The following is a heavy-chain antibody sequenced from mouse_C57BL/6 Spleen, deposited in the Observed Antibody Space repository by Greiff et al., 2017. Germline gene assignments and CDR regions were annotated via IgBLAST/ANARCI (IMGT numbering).Heavy chain of an antibody. J-gene: IGHJ2*01. CDR3: ARDYYGSSYDY. D-gene: IGHD1-1*01. CDR2: ISYDGSN. Sequence: ESGPGLVKPSQSLSLTCSVTGYSITSGYYWNWIRQFPGNKLEWMGYISYDGSNNYNPSLKNRISITRDTSKNQFFLKLNSVTTEDTAKYYCARDYYGSSYDYWGQGTTLTVYS. V-gene: IGHV3-6*01. CDR1: GYSITSGYY.